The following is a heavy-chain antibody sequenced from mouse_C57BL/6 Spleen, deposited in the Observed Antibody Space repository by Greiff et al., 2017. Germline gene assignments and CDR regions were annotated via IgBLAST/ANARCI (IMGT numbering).Heavy chain of an antibody. D-gene: IGHD1-1*01. CDR2: IDPSDSET. CDR3: ARSPITTIDD. CDR1: GYTFTSYW. Sequence: VKLQQPGAELVRPGSSVKLSCKASGYTFTSYWMHWVKQRPIQGLEWIGNIDPSDSETHYNQKFKDKATLTVDKSSSTAYMQLSSLTSEDSAVYYCARSPITTIDDWGQGTTLTVSS. V-gene: IGHV1-52*01. J-gene: IGHJ2*01.